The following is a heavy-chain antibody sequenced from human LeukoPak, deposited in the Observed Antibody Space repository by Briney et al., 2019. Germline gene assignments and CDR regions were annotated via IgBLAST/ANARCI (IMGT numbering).Heavy chain of an antibody. CDR2: IHHGGST. CDR3: ARRPSSGWRTFDY. Sequence: PSGTLSLTCAVSGYSISSGHWWSWVRQPPGKGLEWIGEIHHGGSTNYNPSLKSRVTISVDKSKNQFSLKLSSVTAADTAVYYCARRPSSGWRTFDYWGQGTLVTVSS. D-gene: IGHD6-19*01. V-gene: IGHV4-4*02. CDR1: GYSISSGHW. J-gene: IGHJ4*02.